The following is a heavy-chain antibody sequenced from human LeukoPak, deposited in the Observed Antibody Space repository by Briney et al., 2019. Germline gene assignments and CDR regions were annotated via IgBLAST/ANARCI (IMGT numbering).Heavy chain of an antibody. Sequence: SETLSLTCAVYGGSFSGYYWSWIRQPPGKGLEWIGEINHSGSTNYNPSLKSRVTISVDTSKNQFSLKLSSVTAADTAVYYCARGGQTGYSSSWHPNYYYYYGMDVWGQGTTVTVSS. D-gene: IGHD6-13*01. CDR2: INHSGST. J-gene: IGHJ6*02. CDR3: ARGGQTGYSSSWHPNYYYYYGMDV. V-gene: IGHV4-34*01. CDR1: GGSFSGYY.